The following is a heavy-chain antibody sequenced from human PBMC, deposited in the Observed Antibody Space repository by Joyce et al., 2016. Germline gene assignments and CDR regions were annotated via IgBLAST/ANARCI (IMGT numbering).Heavy chain of an antibody. CDR3: ARVGHIGGGDY. V-gene: IGHV3-48*04. CDR2: FTSSGNIK. CDR1: GFTFHTYG. J-gene: IGHJ4*02. Sequence: EVQLVQSGGGLVQPGGSLRLSCAASGFTFHTYGMNWIRQAPGKGLVWVSYFTSSGNIKQYMKSVKGRFTVSRDSSVNPVYLQLNRFAVEDSAILYCARVGHIGGGDYWGQSALVTVSS. D-gene: IGHD3/OR15-3a*01.